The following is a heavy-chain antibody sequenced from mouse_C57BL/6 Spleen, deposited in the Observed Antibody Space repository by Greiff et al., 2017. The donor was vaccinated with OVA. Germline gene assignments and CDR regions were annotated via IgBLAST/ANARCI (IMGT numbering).Heavy chain of an antibody. D-gene: IGHD1-1*01. Sequence: EVNVVESGGGLVKPGGSLKLSCAASGFTFSDYGMHWVRQAPEKGLEWVAYISRGGSTIYYADTVKGRFPIARENAKNTLFLQLTMLRAEDTAMYYCARYTTVVDPFDYWGQGTTLTVSS. J-gene: IGHJ2*01. CDR2: ISRGGSTI. CDR3: ARYTTVVDPFDY. V-gene: IGHV5-17*01. CDR1: GFTFSDYG.